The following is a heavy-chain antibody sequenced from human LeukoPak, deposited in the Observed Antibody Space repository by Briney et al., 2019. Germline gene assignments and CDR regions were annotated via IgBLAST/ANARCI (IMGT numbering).Heavy chain of an antibody. Sequence: GGSLRLSCAASGFTFSSYAMSWVRQAPGKGLEWVSAISGSGGSTYYADSVKGRFTISRDNSKNTLYLQMSSLRAEDTAVYYCAKASEGHYYDSSGYYFDYWGQGTLVTVSS. V-gene: IGHV3-23*01. J-gene: IGHJ4*02. CDR3: AKASEGHYYDSSGYYFDY. D-gene: IGHD3-22*01. CDR1: GFTFSSYA. CDR2: ISGSGGST.